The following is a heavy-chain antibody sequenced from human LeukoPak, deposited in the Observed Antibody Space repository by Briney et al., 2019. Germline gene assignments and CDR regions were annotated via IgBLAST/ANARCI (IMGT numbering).Heavy chain of an antibody. CDR1: GYTFTSYG. D-gene: IGHD2-2*01. CDR3: ARTGCSSTSCPFDY. Sequence: ASVKVSCKASGYTFTSYGISWVRQAPGQGLEWMGWISAYNGNTNYAQKFQGRVTITADESTSTAYMELSSLRSEDTAVYYCARTGCSSTSCPFDYWGQGTLVTVSS. CDR2: ISAYNGNT. V-gene: IGHV1-18*01. J-gene: IGHJ4*02.